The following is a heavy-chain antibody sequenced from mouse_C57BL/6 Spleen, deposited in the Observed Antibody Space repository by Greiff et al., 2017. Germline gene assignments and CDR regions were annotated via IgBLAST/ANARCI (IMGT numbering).Heavy chain of an antibody. D-gene: IGHD4-1*01. CDR3: ARWELGGDPHFDY. CDR1: GYTFTSYT. J-gene: IGHJ2*01. V-gene: IGHV1-4*01. CDR2: INPSSGYT. Sequence: VQLQESGAELARPGASVKMSCKASGYTFTSYTMHWVKQRPGQGLEWIGYINPSSGYTKYNQKFKDKATLTADKSSSTAYMQLSSLTSEDSAVYYCARWELGGDPHFDYWGQGTTLTVSS.